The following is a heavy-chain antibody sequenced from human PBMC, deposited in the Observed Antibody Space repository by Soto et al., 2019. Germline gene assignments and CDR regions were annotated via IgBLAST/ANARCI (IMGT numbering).Heavy chain of an antibody. D-gene: IGHD2-15*01. Sequence: SETLSLTCAVYCGSFSGYYWSWIRQPPGKGLEWIGEINHSGSTNYNPSLKSRVTISVDTSKNQFSLKLSFVTAADTAVYYCARTQHPYCSGGSCSYYYGMDVWGQGTTVTVS. CDR2: INHSGST. CDR1: CGSFSGYY. V-gene: IGHV4-34*01. J-gene: IGHJ6*02. CDR3: ARTQHPYCSGGSCSYYYGMDV.